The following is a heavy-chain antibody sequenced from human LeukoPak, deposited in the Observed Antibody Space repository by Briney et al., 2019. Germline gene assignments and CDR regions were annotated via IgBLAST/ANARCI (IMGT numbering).Heavy chain of an antibody. CDR1: GGSFSGYY. CDR2: IYYSGST. D-gene: IGHD3-3*01. J-gene: IGHJ4*02. Sequence: SETLSLTCAVYGGSFSGYYWSWIRQHPGKGLEWIGYIYYSGSTYYNPSLKSRVTISVDTSNNQFSLKLSSVTAADTAVYYCARSAAPYYDFWSGTRFDYWGQGTLVTVSS. V-gene: IGHV4-31*11. CDR3: ARSAAPYYDFWSGTRFDY.